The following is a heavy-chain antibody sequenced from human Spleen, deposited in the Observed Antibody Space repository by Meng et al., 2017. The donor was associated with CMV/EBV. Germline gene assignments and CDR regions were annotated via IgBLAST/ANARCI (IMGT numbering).Heavy chain of an antibody. CDR2: INPKSGAT. V-gene: IGHV1-2*02. Sequence: ASVKVSCKASGYTFTNHNIHWVRQAPGQGLEWVGYINPKSGATNSAQTFQVRVTMTTDTSITTAYMELRRLTSDDTAVYFCANAALLGSYSVDVWGQGTAVTVSS. CDR1: GYTFTNHN. CDR3: ANAALLGSYSVDV. D-gene: IGHD3-16*01. J-gene: IGHJ6*02.